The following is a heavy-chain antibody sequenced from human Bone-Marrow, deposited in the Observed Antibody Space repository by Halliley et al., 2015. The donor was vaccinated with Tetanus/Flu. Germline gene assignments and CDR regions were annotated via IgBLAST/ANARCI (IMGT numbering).Heavy chain of an antibody. CDR1: GGSISSSNW. V-gene: IGHV4-4*02. CDR2: IYHSGSI. D-gene: IGHD2-15*01. J-gene: IGHJ4*02. Sequence: SLRLSCAVSGGSISSSNWWSWVRQPPGKGLEWIAEIYHSGSINYNPSLKSRVTISVDKSKNQFSLRLSSVTAAGTAVYYCASQEFTEGCGFFLDYWGQGTLVAVSS. CDR3: ASQEFTEGCGFFLDY.